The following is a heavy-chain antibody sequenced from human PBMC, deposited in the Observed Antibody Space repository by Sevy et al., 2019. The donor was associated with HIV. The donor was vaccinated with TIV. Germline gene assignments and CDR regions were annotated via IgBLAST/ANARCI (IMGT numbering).Heavy chain of an antibody. V-gene: IGHV3-33*01. CDR3: ARGLGPYVGLDI. Sequence: GGSLRLSCVASGFTLSGFGMQWVRQAPGKGLEWVTVLWVNGKNKYYADSVKGRFTVSRDTSKDTLYLDMNSLRAEDTAIYYCARGLGPYVGLDIWGQGTTVTVSS. D-gene: IGHD7-27*01. CDR2: LWVNGKNK. CDR1: GFTLSGFG. J-gene: IGHJ3*02.